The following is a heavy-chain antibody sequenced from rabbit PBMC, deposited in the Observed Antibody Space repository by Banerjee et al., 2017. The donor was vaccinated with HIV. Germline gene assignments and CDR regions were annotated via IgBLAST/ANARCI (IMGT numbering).Heavy chain of an antibody. V-gene: IGHV1S40*01. CDR2: IATGRSGNI. Sequence: QSLEESGGDLVKPGASLTLTCTASGFSFSSSDHMCWVRQAPGKGLEWIACIATGRSGNIYCASWAKGRFTISKTSSTTVTLQMTRLTAADTATYFCARDTYYGSGWGGLWGQGTLVTVS. CDR3: ARDTYYGSGWGGL. D-gene: IGHD4-1*01. CDR1: GFSFSSSDH. J-gene: IGHJ4*01.